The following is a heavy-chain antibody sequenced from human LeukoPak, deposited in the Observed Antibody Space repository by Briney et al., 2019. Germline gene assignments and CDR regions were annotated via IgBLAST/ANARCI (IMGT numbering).Heavy chain of an antibody. CDR3: ARDFYASGFYFWFDP. CDR2: ISPSGTT. CDR1: GGYTGSHY. V-gene: IGHV4-4*07. J-gene: IGHJ5*02. D-gene: IGHD2/OR15-2a*01. Sequence: SETLSLTCTVSGGYTGSHYWSWIRQRAGKGLEWIGRISPSGTTHYNPSLGSRVTMSVDTSKNYFSLRLSSVTAADTAVYYCARDFYASGFYFWFDPWGQGMLVTVSS.